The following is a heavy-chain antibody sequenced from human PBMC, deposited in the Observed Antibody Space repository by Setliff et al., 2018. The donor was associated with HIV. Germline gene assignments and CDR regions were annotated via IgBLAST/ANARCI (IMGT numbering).Heavy chain of an antibody. CDR1: GFTFSSYW. V-gene: IGHV3-7*03. CDR3: AREVVVVVATTDAFDI. D-gene: IGHD2-15*01. J-gene: IGHJ3*02. CDR2: IKQDGSEK. Sequence: LSCAASGFTFSSYWMSWVRQAPGKGLEWVANIKQDGSEKYYVDSVKGRFTISRDNAKNSLYLQMNSLRAEDTAVYYCAREVVVVVATTDAFDIWGQGTMVTVSS.